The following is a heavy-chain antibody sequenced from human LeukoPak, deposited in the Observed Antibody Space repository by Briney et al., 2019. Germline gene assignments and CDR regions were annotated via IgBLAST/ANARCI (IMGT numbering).Heavy chain of an antibody. CDR3: ARGRNVVATSGYFDY. Sequence: GGSLRLSCAASGFTFSGSWMHWVRQAPGKGLEWVATISYDGDNKYYADSLKGRFTISRDNSKNTLYLQMNSLRAEDTAVYYCARGRNVVATSGYFDYWGQGTLVTVSS. V-gene: IGHV3-30-3*01. J-gene: IGHJ4*02. D-gene: IGHD5-12*01. CDR1: GFTFSGSW. CDR2: ISYDGDNK.